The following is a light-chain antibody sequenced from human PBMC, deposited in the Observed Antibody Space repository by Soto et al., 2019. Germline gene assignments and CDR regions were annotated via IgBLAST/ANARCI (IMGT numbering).Light chain of an antibody. Sequence: QSVLTQPPSVSGAPGQRVTISCTGSSSNIGAGYDVHWYHQLPGTAPKLLIYGNSNRPSGVPDRFSGSNSGTSASLAITGLQAEDEADYYCQSYDSSLSVVFGGGTKLTVL. V-gene: IGLV1-40*01. CDR1: SSNIGAGYD. CDR2: GNS. J-gene: IGLJ2*01. CDR3: QSYDSSLSVV.